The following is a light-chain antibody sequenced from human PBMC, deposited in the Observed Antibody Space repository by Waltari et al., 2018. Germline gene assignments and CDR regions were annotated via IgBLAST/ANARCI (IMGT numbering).Light chain of an antibody. CDR1: SSDVGKYNL. V-gene: IGLV2-23*02. J-gene: IGLJ3*02. CDR3: CSYAGSSVSV. Sequence: QSALTQTATVSGSPGQSITISCTGSSSDVGKYNLVYWYRQDPGEAPKLIIYDVNKRPLGFSNRFSGSQSGNTASLTISGLQSADEADYYCCSYAGSSVSVFGGGTKVTVL. CDR2: DVN.